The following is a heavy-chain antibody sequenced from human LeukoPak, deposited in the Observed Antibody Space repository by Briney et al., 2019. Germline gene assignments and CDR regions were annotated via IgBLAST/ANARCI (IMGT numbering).Heavy chain of an antibody. CDR1: GGSINNYY. V-gene: IGHV4-59*08. Sequence: SETLSLTCTVSGGSINNYYWGWIRQPPGRGLEWIGFITYRGRTSYDPSLKSRVTISVDTSKNQFSLSLSSVTAADTAVYYCARHRPGPYDYWGQGTLVTVSS. CDR3: ARHRPGPYDY. J-gene: IGHJ4*02. CDR2: ITYRGRT. D-gene: IGHD6-6*01.